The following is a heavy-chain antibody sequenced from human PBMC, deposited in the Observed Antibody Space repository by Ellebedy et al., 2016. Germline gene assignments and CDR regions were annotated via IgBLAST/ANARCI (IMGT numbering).Heavy chain of an antibody. V-gene: IGHV5-51*01. D-gene: IGHD2/OR15-2a*01. Sequence: KVSCXGSGYSFTSYWIGRVRQMPGKGLEWMGIIYPGDSDTRYSPSFQGQVTISADKSISTAYLQWSSLKASDTAMYYCARREDISGTFSFDYWGQGTLVTVSS. CDR3: ARREDISGTFSFDY. CDR2: IYPGDSDT. CDR1: GYSFTSYW. J-gene: IGHJ4*02.